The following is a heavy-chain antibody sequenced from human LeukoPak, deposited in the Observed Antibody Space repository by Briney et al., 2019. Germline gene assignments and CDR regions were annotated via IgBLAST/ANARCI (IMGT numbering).Heavy chain of an antibody. CDR2: IYTSGST. CDR1: GGSLSSGSYY. Sequence: SQTLSLTCTVSGGSLSSGSYYWSWIRQPAGKGLEWIGRIYTSGSTNYNPSLKSRVTISVDTSKNQFSLKLSSVTAADTAVYYCARDSTGRKMDYWGQGTLVTVSS. CDR3: ARDSTGRKMDY. D-gene: IGHD5-24*01. J-gene: IGHJ4*02. V-gene: IGHV4-61*02.